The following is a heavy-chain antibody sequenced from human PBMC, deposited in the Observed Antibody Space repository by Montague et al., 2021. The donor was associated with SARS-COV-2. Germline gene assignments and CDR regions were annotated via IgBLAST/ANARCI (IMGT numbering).Heavy chain of an antibody. CDR1: GYSISSGYY. CDR3: ARERSYCSGGSCYSGWFDP. CDR2: IYHSGST. J-gene: IGHJ5*02. D-gene: IGHD2-15*01. V-gene: IGHV4-38-2*02. Sequence: SETLSLTCTVSGYSISSGYYWGWIRQPPGKGLEWIGSIYHSGSTYYNPSLKSRVTISVDTSKNKFSLKLSSVTAADTAVYYCARERSYCSGGSCYSGWFDPWGQGTLVTVSS.